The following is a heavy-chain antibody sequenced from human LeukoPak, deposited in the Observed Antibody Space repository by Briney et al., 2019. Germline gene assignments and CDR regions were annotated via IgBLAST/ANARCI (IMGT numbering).Heavy chain of an antibody. D-gene: IGHD3-22*01. CDR2: IYYSGST. Sequence: PSETLSLTCTVSGGSISSHYWSWIRQPPGKGLEWIGNIYYSGSTNYNPSLRSRVTISVDTSKNQFSLKLSSVTAADTAVYYCASYRRGYYDSSGYSRMMAFDIWGQGTMVTVSS. J-gene: IGHJ3*02. CDR3: ASYRRGYYDSSGYSRMMAFDI. CDR1: GGSISSHY. V-gene: IGHV4-59*11.